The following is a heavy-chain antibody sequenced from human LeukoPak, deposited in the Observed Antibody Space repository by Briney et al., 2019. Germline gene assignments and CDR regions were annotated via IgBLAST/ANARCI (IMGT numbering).Heavy chain of an antibody. CDR1: GFTFSSYA. CDR2: ISYDGSNK. D-gene: IGHD1-26*01. V-gene: IGHV3-30-3*01. J-gene: IGHJ4*02. CDR3: ARGGRRAVGATLGY. Sequence: GGSLRLSCAASGFTFSSYAMHWVRRAPGKGLEWVAVISYDGSNKYYADSVKGRFTISRDNSKNTLYLQMNSLRAEDTAVYYCARGGRRAVGATLGYWGQGTLVTVSS.